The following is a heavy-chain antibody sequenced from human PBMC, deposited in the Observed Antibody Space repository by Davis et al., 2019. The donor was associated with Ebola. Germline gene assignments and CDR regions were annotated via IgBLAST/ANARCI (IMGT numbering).Heavy chain of an antibody. CDR2: ISHHGIA. Sequence: SETLSLTCALYGGSFSGYYWSWIRQSPGKGLEWMGEISHHGIASYNPSLKSRVPMSVDTSKKQFSLKVTSVTAADTAVYYCARGLFWSGLDVWGQGTTVTVSS. J-gene: IGHJ6*02. V-gene: IGHV4-34*01. D-gene: IGHD1-1*01. CDR3: ARGLFWSGLDV. CDR1: GGSFSGYY.